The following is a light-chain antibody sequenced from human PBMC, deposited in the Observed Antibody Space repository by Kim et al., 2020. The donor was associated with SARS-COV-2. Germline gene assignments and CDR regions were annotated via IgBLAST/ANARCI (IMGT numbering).Light chain of an antibody. Sequence: GRSVITSATRTSGGIASNYVQGLQPRPGSAPATVIYEDDQRPSGVPDRFSGSIDSFSNSASLSISGLKTEDGADYYCQSFDGPNWVFGGGTQLTVL. CDR2: EDD. CDR1: SGGIASNY. J-gene: IGLJ3*02. V-gene: IGLV6-57*03. CDR3: QSFDGPNWV.